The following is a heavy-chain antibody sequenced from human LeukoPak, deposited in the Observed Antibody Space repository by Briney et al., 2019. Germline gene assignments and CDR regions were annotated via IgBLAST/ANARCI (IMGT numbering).Heavy chain of an antibody. V-gene: IGHV3-30*04. CDR3: ARDFNYYYYYGMDV. J-gene: IGHJ6*02. CDR1: GFTFSSYA. Sequence: GGSLRLSCAPSGFTFSSYAMHWVRQAPGKGLEWVAVISYDGSNKYYADSVKGRFTISRDNSKNTLYLQMNSLRAEDTAVYYCARDFNYYYYYGMDVWGQGTTVTVSS. CDR2: ISYDGSNK.